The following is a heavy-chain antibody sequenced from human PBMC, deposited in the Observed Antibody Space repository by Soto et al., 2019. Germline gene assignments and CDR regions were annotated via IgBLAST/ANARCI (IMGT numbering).Heavy chain of an antibody. J-gene: IGHJ5*02. CDR2: IFHSGST. V-gene: IGHV4-30-2*06. CDR1: GASIARDGYS. Sequence: SETLSLTCAVSGASIARDGYSWTWIRQSPGRGLEWIGYIFHSGSTQYNPSLRGRVTISVDRSKNHVSLRLDPVTAADTAIYYCARDPSHWFDPWGQGALVTVSS. CDR3: ARDPSHWFDP.